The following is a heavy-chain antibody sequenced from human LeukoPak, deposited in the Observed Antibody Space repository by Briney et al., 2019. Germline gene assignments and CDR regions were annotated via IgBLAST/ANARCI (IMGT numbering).Heavy chain of an antibody. CDR2: INSDGSTT. V-gene: IGHV3-74*01. D-gene: IGHD6-6*01. Sequence: GGSLRLSCAASGFTFSSYWMHWVRQAPGKGLVWVSRINSDGSTTNYADSVKGRFTISRDNAKNSLYLQMNSLRVEDTAVYYCARGGAARPDFWGQGTLVTVSS. CDR1: GFTFSSYW. CDR3: ARGGAARPDF. J-gene: IGHJ4*02.